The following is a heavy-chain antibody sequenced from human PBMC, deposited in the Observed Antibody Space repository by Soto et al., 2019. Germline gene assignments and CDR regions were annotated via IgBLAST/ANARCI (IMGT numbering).Heavy chain of an antibody. Sequence: EVQLVESGGGLVQPGGSLRLSCAASGFTFSSYAMHWVRQAPGKGLEYVSVINSNGGSTFYANSVKGRFTITRDNSKNTQYLQMGSLRAEDIGVYYCAGTRGYSGYDPLDYWGQGTLVTVSS. D-gene: IGHD5-12*01. CDR2: INSNGGST. J-gene: IGHJ4*02. V-gene: IGHV3-64*01. CDR3: AGTRGYSGYDPLDY. CDR1: GFTFSSYA.